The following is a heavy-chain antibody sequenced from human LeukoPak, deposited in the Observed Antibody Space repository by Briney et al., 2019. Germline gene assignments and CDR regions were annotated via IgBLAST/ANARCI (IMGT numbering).Heavy chain of an antibody. CDR1: GGSFSGYY. D-gene: IGHD3-3*01. J-gene: IGHJ6*03. V-gene: IGHV4-34*01. CDR3: ARTYWANDFWSGYYNNYMDV. Sequence: KPSETLSLTCAVYGGSFSGYYWSWIRQPPGKGLEWIGEINHSGSTNYNPSLKSRVTISVDTSKNQFSLKLSSVTAADTAVYYCARTYWANDFWSGYYNNYMDVWGKGTTVTVSS. CDR2: INHSGST.